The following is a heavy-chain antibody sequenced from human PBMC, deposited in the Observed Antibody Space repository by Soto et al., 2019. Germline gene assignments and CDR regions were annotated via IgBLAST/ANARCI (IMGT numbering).Heavy chain of an antibody. J-gene: IGHJ1*01. D-gene: IGHD3-22*01. CDR1: GFTFSSYW. CDR3: ASTQYYYDSSEFQH. Sequence: GGSLRLSCAASGFTFSSYWMHWVRQAPGKGLVWVSRINSDGSSTSYADSVKGRFTISRDNAKNTMYLQMNSLRAEDTAVYYCASTQYYYDSSEFQHWGQGTLVTVSS. V-gene: IGHV3-74*01. CDR2: INSDGSST.